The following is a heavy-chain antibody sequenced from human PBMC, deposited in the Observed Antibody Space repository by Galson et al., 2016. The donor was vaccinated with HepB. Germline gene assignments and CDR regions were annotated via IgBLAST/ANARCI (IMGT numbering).Heavy chain of an antibody. CDR2: IWYDGSNK. J-gene: IGHJ6*02. CDR1: GFTFSNYG. V-gene: IGHV3-33*01. CDR3: ARGGYYDILTDYQTHNGMDV. D-gene: IGHD3-9*01. Sequence: SLRLSCAASGFTFSNYGMHWVRQAPGKGLEWVAVIWYDGSNKDYGDTVKGRFTISRDNSKNTLYLQMNSLRVEDTAVYYCARGGYYDILTDYQTHNGMDVWGQGTTVTVSS.